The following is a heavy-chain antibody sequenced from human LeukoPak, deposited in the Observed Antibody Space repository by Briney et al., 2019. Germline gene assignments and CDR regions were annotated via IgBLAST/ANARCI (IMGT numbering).Heavy chain of an antibody. Sequence: SGTLSLTCAVYGGSISGYYWSWIRQPPGKGLEWVGEIHYTGGTSYNPSLKSRATISIDTSKNQLSLKLSSVTAADTAVYYCARGNILSGYCFDFWGQGALVTVSS. J-gene: IGHJ4*02. CDR3: ARGNILSGYCFDF. D-gene: IGHD3-9*01. CDR2: IHYTGGT. CDR1: GGSISGYY. V-gene: IGHV4-34*01.